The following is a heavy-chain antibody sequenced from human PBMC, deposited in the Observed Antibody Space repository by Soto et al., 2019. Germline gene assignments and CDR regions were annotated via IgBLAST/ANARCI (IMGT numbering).Heavy chain of an antibody. CDR2: TYYRSKWYN. V-gene: IGHV6-1*01. D-gene: IGHD6-6*01. CDR1: GDSVSSNSAA. CDR3: ARDRSVAARPYYYYYYMVV. Sequence: PSQTLSLTCAISGDSVSSNSAAWNWIRQSTSRVLEWLGRTYYRSKWYNDYAVSVKSRITINPDTSKNQFSLQLNSVTPEDTAVYYCARDRSVAARPYYYYYYMVVWGKGTTVTVSS. J-gene: IGHJ6*03.